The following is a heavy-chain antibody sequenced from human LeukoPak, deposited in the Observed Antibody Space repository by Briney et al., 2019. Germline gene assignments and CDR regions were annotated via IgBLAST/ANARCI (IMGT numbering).Heavy chain of an antibody. V-gene: IGHV4-4*02. D-gene: IGHD6-6*01. CDR3: AREYSSSSSAFDI. J-gene: IGHJ3*02. Sequence: SGTLSLTCAVSGGSISSSNWWSWVRQPPVKGLEWIGEIYHSGSTNYNPSLKSRVTISVDKSKNQFSLKLSSVTAADTAVYYCAREYSSSSSAFDIWGQGTMVTVSS. CDR2: IYHSGST. CDR1: GGSISSSNW.